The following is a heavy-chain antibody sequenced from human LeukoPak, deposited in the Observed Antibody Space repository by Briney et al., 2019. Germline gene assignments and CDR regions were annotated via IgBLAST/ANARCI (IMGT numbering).Heavy chain of an antibody. D-gene: IGHD2-21*02. CDR1: GFTFSSYN. CDR2: IGSYI. J-gene: IGHJ4*02. Sequence: GGSLRLSCAASGFTFSSYNMNWVRQAPGKGLEWVSSIGSYIYYADSVKGRFTIPRDNAKNSLYLQMSSLRAEDTAVYYCAREMRWVTEFDYWGQGTLVTVSS. V-gene: IGHV3-21*01. CDR3: AREMRWVTEFDY.